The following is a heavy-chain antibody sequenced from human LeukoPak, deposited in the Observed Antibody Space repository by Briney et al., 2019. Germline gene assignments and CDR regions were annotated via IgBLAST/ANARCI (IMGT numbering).Heavy chain of an antibody. CDR2: IYPGDSDT. CDR3: ARHTHTDSGSYSFDY. D-gene: IGHD1-26*01. V-gene: IGHV5-51*01. J-gene: IGHJ4*02. CDR1: GYTFTTYW. Sequence: GESLQISCKGSGYTFTTYWIGWVRQMPGKGLEWMGIIYPGDSDTRYSPSFQGQVTISADKSISTAYLQWSSLKASDTAMYYCARHTHTDSGSYSFDYWGQGTLVTVSS.